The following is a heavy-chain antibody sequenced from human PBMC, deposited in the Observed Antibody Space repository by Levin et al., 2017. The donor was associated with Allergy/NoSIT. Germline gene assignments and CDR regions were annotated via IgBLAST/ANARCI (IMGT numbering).Heavy chain of an antibody. V-gene: IGHV3-23*01. J-gene: IGHJ4*02. CDR2: ISESGPHT. CDR1: GFTFTSYA. Sequence: QSGGSLRLSCAASGFTFTSYAMSWVRQAPGKGLGWVSAISESGPHTYYADSVRGRFTISRDNSKNTLYLQMNSLRAEDTAVYYCAKSRGLSGRSFGDWGQGTLVTVSA. CDR3: AKSRGLSGRSFGD. D-gene: IGHD1-26*01.